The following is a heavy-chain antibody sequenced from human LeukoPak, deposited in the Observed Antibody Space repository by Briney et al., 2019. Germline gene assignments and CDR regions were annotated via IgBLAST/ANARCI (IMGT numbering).Heavy chain of an antibody. D-gene: IGHD3-22*01. J-gene: IGHJ4*02. Sequence: SETLSLTCTVSGGSISSYYWSWIRQPAGKGLEWIWRIYTSGSTNYNPSLKSRVTMSVDTSKNQFSLKLSSVTAADTAVYYCARTTYYYDSSGYYFDYWGQGTLVTVSS. V-gene: IGHV4-4*07. CDR2: IYTSGST. CDR3: ARTTYYYDSSGYYFDY. CDR1: GGSISSYY.